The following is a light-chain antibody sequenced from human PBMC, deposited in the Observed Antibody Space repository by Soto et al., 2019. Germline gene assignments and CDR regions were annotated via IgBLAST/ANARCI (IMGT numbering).Light chain of an antibody. CDR3: QQFNNMPYS. Sequence: EVVMTQSPATLSVSPGESATLSCRASQTVSSNLAWYQQKPGQAPRLLIDGSFTRATGVPARFSASRSVTEFPLTSTSPQSEDIALYVCQQFNNMPYSFGQGTKLEIK. CDR2: GSF. CDR1: QTVSSN. V-gene: IGKV3-15*01. J-gene: IGKJ2*03.